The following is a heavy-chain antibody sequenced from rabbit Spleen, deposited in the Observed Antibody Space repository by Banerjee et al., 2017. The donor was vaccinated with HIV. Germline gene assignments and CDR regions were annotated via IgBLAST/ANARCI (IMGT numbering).Heavy chain of an antibody. CDR1: GIDFSSYYYY. V-gene: IGHV1S40*01. Sequence: QSLEESGGDLVKPGASLTLTCTASGIDFSSYYYYMCWVRQAPGKGLEWIGCIATGSGGTPYYASWVNGRFPISKPSSTTVTLQMTSLTVADTATYLCARRYIGACDSYRWHLWCPRSLVTVS. CDR2: IATGSGGTP. J-gene: IGHJ4*01. CDR3: ARRYIGACDSYRWHL. D-gene: IGHD6-1*01.